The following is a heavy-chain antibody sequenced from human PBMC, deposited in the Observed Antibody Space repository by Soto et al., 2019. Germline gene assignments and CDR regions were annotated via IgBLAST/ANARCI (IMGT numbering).Heavy chain of an antibody. J-gene: IGHJ4*02. D-gene: IGHD5-12*01. Sequence: GESLKISCKGSGYSFTSYWIGWMRQMPGKGLEWMGIIYPGDSDTRYSPSFQSQVTISADKSISTAYMQWSSLKASDTAMYYCARRSYGGYSNFDFWGQGTQVTVSS. CDR2: IYPGDSDT. CDR3: ARRSYGGYSNFDF. CDR1: GYSFTSYW. V-gene: IGHV5-51*01.